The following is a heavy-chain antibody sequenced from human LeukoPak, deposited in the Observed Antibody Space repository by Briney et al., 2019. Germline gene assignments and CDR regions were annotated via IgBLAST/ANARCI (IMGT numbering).Heavy chain of an antibody. CDR2: INNDGSST. CDR3: ARVARGDYYYYYMDV. V-gene: IGHV3-74*01. J-gene: IGHJ6*03. Sequence: GGSLTLSCAASGCTFSSYWMHWLRQAPGKGLVWVSRINNDGSSTSYADSVQGRFTISRDNAKNTLYLQMNSLRAEDTALYYCARVARGDYYYYYMDVWGKGTTVTVSS. D-gene: IGHD3-10*01. CDR1: GCTFSSYW.